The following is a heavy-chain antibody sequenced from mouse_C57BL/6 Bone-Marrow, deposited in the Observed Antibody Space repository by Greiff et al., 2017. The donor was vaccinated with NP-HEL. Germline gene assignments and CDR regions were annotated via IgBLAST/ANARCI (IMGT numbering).Heavy chain of an antibody. V-gene: IGHV14-4*01. D-gene: IGHD1-1*01. CDR1: GFNIKDDY. J-gene: IGHJ4*01. Sequence: EVQLQQSGAELVRPGASVKLSCTVSGFNIKDDYMHWVKQRPEQGLEWIGWIDPENGDTEYASKFQGKATITADTSSNTAYLQLSSLTSEDTAVYYCTTGGSSPYAMDYWGQGTSATVSS. CDR3: TTGGSSPYAMDY. CDR2: IDPENGDT.